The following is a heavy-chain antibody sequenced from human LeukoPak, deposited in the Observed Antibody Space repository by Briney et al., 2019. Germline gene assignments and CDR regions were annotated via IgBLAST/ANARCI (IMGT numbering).Heavy chain of an antibody. J-gene: IGHJ2*01. D-gene: IGHD4-23*01. V-gene: IGHV4-34*01. Sequence: SETLSLTCAVYGGSFSGYYWSWIRQPPGKGLEWIGEINHSGSTNYNPSLKSRVTISVDTSKNQFSLKLSSVTAADTAVYYCARLATVVTPGPYWYFDLWGRGTLVTVSS. CDR1: GGSFSGYY. CDR3: ARLATVVTPGPYWYFDL. CDR2: INHSGST.